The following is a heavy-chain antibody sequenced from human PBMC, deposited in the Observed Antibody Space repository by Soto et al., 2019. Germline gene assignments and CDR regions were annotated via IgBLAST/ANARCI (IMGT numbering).Heavy chain of an antibody. CDR1: GGSFSGYY. Sequence: QVQLQQWGAGLLKPSETLSLTCAVYGGSFSGYYWSWIRQPPGKGLEWIGEINHRGSTNYNPSLNGRVSISVDTSKNQFSLKLSSVTAADTAVYYCARASNKRGNSYGPDYWGQGTLVTVSS. CDR2: INHRGST. D-gene: IGHD5-18*01. CDR3: ARASNKRGNSYGPDY. V-gene: IGHV4-34*01. J-gene: IGHJ4*02.